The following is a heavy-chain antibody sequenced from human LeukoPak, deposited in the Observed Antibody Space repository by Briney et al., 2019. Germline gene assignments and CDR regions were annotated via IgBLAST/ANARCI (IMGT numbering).Heavy chain of an antibody. D-gene: IGHD3-22*01. V-gene: IGHV3-30-3*01. J-gene: IGHJ4*02. CDR3: ARRGAYYDSSGYYD. CDR2: ISYDGSNK. Sequence: PGRSLRLSCAASGFTFNSYAMHWVRQAPGKELEWVALISYDGSNKYYADSVKGRITISRDNSKNTLYLQMSSLRAEDTAVYYCARRGAYYDSSGYYDWGQGTLVTVSS. CDR1: GFTFNSYA.